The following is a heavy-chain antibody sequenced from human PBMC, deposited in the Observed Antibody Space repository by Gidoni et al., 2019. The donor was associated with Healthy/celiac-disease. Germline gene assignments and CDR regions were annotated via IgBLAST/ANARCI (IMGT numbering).Heavy chain of an antibody. CDR2: TSSSSSYI. V-gene: IGHV3-21*01. J-gene: IGHJ4*02. Sequence: EVQLVESGGGLVKPRGSLRLSCAASGFTVSSYSMSWVRRAPGPGLEWVSSTSSSSSYIYYPDSAKRRFPIFSDNGNNLVYMPMTRLKAEDTAVYHLASEQWLSRFDYWGQGTLVTVSS. CDR3: ASEQWLSRFDY. D-gene: IGHD6-19*01. CDR1: GFTVSSYS.